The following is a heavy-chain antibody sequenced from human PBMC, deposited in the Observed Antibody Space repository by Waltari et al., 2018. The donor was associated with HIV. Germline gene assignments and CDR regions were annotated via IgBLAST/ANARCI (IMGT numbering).Heavy chain of an antibody. Sequence: QVQLQESGPGLVKPSETLSLTCTVSGGSISSHYWSWIRQSPGRGLEWIGYIYNNGDTNYCPSFRSRFTISLDTSKSQFFLKLRSVTAADTAVYYCAREAHCSGGTCYRPYWGQGALVTVSS. CDR3: AREAHCSGGTCYRPY. D-gene: IGHD2-15*01. CDR1: GGSISSHY. CDR2: IYNNGDT. J-gene: IGHJ4*02. V-gene: IGHV4-59*11.